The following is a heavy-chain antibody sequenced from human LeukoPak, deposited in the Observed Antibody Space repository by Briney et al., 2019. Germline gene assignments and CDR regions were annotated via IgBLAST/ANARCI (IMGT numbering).Heavy chain of an antibody. CDR3: ASRHPRDGYNYAFDI. J-gene: IGHJ3*02. V-gene: IGHV1-69*13. D-gene: IGHD5-24*01. CDR2: IIPIFGTA. Sequence: GASVKVSCKASGGTFISYAISWVRQAPGQGLEWMGGIIPIFGTANYAQKFQGRVTITADESTSTAYMELSSLRSEDTAVYYCASRHPRDGYNYAFDIWGQGTMVTVSS. CDR1: GGTFISYA.